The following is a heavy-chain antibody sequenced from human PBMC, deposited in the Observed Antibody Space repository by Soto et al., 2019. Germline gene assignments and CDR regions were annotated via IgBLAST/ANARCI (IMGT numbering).Heavy chain of an antibody. Sequence: EVQLVDSGGGLVQPGGSLRLSCAASGFTFSSYSMNWVRQAPGKGLEWISHISTRTNKYYADPVKGRFTISRDNAKNSVYLQMNSLRDEDTAVYYCARDPSSSWIPFDYWGQGTLVTVSS. D-gene: IGHD6-13*01. V-gene: IGHV3-48*02. J-gene: IGHJ4*02. CDR1: GFTFSSYS. CDR2: ISTRTNK. CDR3: ARDPSSSWIPFDY.